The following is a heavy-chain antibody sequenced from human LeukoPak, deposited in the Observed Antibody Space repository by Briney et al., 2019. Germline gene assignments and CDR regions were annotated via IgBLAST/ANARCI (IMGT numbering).Heavy chain of an antibody. V-gene: IGHV4-61*01. J-gene: IGHJ4*02. Sequence: SETLSLTCTVSGGSVSSGSYYWSWIRQPPGKGLEWIGYIYYSGSTNYNPSLKSRVTISVDTHKNQFSLKLSSVTAADTAVYYCARACSGGSCYSYTFDYWGQGTLVTVSS. CDR3: ARACSGGSCYSYTFDY. CDR2: IYYSGST. D-gene: IGHD2-15*01. CDR1: GGSVSSGSYY.